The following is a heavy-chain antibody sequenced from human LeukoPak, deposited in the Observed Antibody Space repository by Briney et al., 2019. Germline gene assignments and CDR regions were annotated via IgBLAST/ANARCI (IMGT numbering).Heavy chain of an antibody. CDR1: GYTFTGYY. J-gene: IGHJ4*02. Sequence: AAVKVSFKGSGYTFTGYYMHWVGQAPGQGLEGMGWINPNSGGTNYAQKFQGRVTITRGTSISTAYMELSRLRSDDTAVYYCASSSPGGWELQLDYWGQGTLVTVSS. V-gene: IGHV1-2*02. D-gene: IGHD1-26*01. CDR3: ASSSPGGWELQLDY. CDR2: INPNSGGT.